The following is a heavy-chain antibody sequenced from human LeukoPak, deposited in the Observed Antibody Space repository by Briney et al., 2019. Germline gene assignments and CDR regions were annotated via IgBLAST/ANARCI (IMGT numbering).Heavy chain of an antibody. CDR1: GFTFDEHT. J-gene: IGHJ3*02. Sequence: GGSLRLSCAASGFTFDEHTMHWVRQAPGKGLEWVSISSWDDNTEYYADSVKGRFTISRDNSKTSLYLQMNSLRTEDTAVYYCGKGPRRCTGCDGFDILGQGTMVTVSS. V-gene: IGHV3-43*01. CDR3: GKGPRRCTGCDGFDI. CDR2: SSWDDNTE. D-gene: IGHD1-14*01.